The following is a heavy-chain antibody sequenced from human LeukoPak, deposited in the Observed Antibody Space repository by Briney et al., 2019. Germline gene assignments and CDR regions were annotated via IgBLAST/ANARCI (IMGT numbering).Heavy chain of an antibody. CDR1: GASISSNNW. Sequence: SETLSLTCDVSGASISSNNWWSWVRQPPGKGLEWIGEIFHGGNTNYNPSLKSRATMSVDKSNNQFSLKLSSVTAADTAVYYCARNKESNSWYPVFDYWGQGTLVTVSS. CDR3: ARNKESNSWYPVFDY. CDR2: IFHGGNT. V-gene: IGHV4-4*02. J-gene: IGHJ4*02. D-gene: IGHD6-13*01.